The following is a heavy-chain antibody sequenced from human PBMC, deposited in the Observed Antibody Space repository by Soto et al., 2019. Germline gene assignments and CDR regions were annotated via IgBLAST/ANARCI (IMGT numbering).Heavy chain of an antibody. Sequence: QVQLQESGPGLVKPSETLSLSCSVSGGSISGHYWSWVRQTPGKGLEWIGYMYYSGSTNYNPSLKRRVTISVATSKNHFFLRLTSVTAADTAVYYCARGPYYDLIWNYYYMDVWGKGTTVSVSS. D-gene: IGHD3-16*01. J-gene: IGHJ6*03. CDR3: ARGPYYDLIWNYYYMDV. V-gene: IGHV4-59*08. CDR2: MYYSGST. CDR1: GGSISGHY.